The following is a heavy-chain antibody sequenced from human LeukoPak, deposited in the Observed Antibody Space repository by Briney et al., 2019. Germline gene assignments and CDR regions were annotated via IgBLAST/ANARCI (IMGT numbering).Heavy chain of an antibody. Sequence: SETLSLTCTVSGGSISSYYWSWIRQPPGKGPEWIGYIYYSGSTNYNPSLKSRVTISVDTSKNQFSLKLSSVTAADTAVYYCARGEWELRLSTTPFDPWGQGTLVTVSS. V-gene: IGHV4-59*01. D-gene: IGHD1-26*01. CDR3: ARGEWELRLSTTPFDP. CDR2: IYYSGST. J-gene: IGHJ5*02. CDR1: GGSISSYY.